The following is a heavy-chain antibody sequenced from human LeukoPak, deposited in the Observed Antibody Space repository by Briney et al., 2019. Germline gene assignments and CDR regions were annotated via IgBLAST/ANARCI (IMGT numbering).Heavy chain of an antibody. CDR2: IYSGGST. CDR3: ARDRAPYYGSGSYYKPRDYYYYDGMDV. J-gene: IGHJ6*02. Sequence: GGSLRLSCAASGFTVSSNYMSWVRQAPGKGLEWVSVIYSGGSTYYADSVKGRFTISRDNSKNTLYLQMNSLRAEDTAVYYCARDRAPYYGSGSYYKPRDYYYYDGMDVWGQGTTVTVSS. V-gene: IGHV3-66*01. CDR1: GFTVSSNY. D-gene: IGHD3-10*01.